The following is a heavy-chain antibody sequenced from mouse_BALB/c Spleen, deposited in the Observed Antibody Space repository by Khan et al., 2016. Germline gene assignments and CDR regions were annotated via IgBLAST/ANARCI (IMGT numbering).Heavy chain of an antibody. CDR3: TKGYGNYGFFDF. V-gene: IGHV9-3-1*01. J-gene: IGHJ2*01. D-gene: IGHD2-10*02. CDR1: GYTFTDYG. CDR2: INTYTGEP. Sequence: QSQLVQSGPELKKPGETVKISCKASGYTFTDYGMNWVKQAPGQGLKWMGRINTYTGEPTYADDFKGRFAFALETSASSAYLQINNLKNEDTATYFCTKGYGNYGFFDFWGQGTTLPFSA.